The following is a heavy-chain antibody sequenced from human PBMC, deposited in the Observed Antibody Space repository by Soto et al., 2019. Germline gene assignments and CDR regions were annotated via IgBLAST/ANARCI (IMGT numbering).Heavy chain of an antibody. CDR2: ISYDGSNK. J-gene: IGHJ6*02. CDR1: GFTFSSYG. V-gene: IGHV3-30*18. Sequence: GGSLRLSCAASGFTFSSYGMHWVRQAPGKGLEWVAVISYDGSNKYYADSVKGRFTISRDNSKNTLYLQMNSLRAEDTAVYYCAKSIRRGLVYYGMDVWGQGTTVTVSS. CDR3: AKSIRRGLVYYGMDV. D-gene: IGHD2-21*01.